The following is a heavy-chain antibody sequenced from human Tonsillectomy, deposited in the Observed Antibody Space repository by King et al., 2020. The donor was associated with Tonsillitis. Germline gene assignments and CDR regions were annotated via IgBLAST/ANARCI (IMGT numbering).Heavy chain of an antibody. D-gene: IGHD3-10*01. CDR3: ARPIMGRWFGPEDYYYCMDV. Sequence: QVQLVESGGGVVQPGRSLRLSCAASGFTFNSHSMDWVRQAPGKGLEWVAIISFDGGNKYYADSVKGRFTISRDNSKNTLYLQMNSLRTEDTAVYYCARPIMGRWFGPEDYYYCMDVWGQGTTVTVPS. CDR1: GFTFNSHS. J-gene: IGHJ6*02. V-gene: IGHV3-30-3*01. CDR2: ISFDGGNK.